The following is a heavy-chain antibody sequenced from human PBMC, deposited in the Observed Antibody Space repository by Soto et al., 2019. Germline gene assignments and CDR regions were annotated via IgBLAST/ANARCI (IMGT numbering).Heavy chain of an antibody. J-gene: IGHJ4*01. CDR2: ISAFKGKT. CDR1: GYTFNIYG. V-gene: IGHV1-18*01. D-gene: IGHD3-22*01. CDR3: ARDRVQTSSGFFPFDY. Sequence: QILLGQSGAAVKKPGASVKVSCKASGYTFNIYGMNWVLQAPGQGLVWMGWISAFKGKTNYAQNVQGRVTMTPDTTTITAYVELRSLRSDDKAVYYCARDRVQTSSGFFPFDYWGHGTMVTVSS.